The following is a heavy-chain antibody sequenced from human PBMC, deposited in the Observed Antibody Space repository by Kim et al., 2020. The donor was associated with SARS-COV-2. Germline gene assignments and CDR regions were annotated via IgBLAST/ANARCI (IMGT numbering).Heavy chain of an antibody. J-gene: IGHJ4*02. D-gene: IGHD3-10*01. CDR3: AKDNAKYYYGSGTRVDY. V-gene: IGHV3-9*01. Sequence: KGRFTISRDNAKNSLYLQMNSLRAEDTALYYCAKDNAKYYYGSGTRVDYWGQGTLVTVSS.